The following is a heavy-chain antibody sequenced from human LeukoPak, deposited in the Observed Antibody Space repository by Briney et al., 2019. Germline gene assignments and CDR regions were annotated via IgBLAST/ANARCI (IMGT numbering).Heavy chain of an antibody. D-gene: IGHD2/OR15-2a*01. J-gene: IGHJ3*02. V-gene: IGHV2-5*02. CDR1: VFSVSTSGVG. CDR2: IYWDDDK. CDR3: AHAGNSNIVSNTFPN. Sequence: ESGPTLGKPRVALALTFTFSVFSVSTSGVGVGWIRQPPGKALEWLALIYWDDDKRYSPSLKSRLTITKDTSKNQVVLTMTNMDPVDTAIYYCAHAGNSNIVSNTFPNWGQGTMVTVSS.